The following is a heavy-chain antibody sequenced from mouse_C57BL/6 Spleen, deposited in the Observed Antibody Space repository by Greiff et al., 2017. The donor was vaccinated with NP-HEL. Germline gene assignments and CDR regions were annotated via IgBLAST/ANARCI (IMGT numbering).Heavy chain of an antibody. CDR2: IYPSDSET. CDR3: ARLPYYGSSYGEDY. CDR1: GYTFTSYW. Sequence: QVQLQQSGAELVRPGSSVKLSCKASGYTFTSYWMDWVKQRPGQGLEWIGNIYPSDSETHYNQKFKDKATLTVDKSSSTAYMQLSSLTSEDSAVYYCARLPYYGSSYGEDYWGQGTTLTVSS. D-gene: IGHD1-1*01. V-gene: IGHV1-61*01. J-gene: IGHJ2*01.